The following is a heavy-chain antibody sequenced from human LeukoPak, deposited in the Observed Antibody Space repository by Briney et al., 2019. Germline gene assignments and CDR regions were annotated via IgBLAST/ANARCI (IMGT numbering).Heavy chain of an antibody. J-gene: IGHJ6*02. Sequence: GGSLRLSCAASGFTFDDYAMHWVRQAPGKGLEWVSGISWNSGSIGYADSVKGRFTISRDNAKNSLYLQMNSLRAEDTALYYCAKGTMVRGVIIKRYYYYGMDVWGQGTTVTVSS. CDR3: AKGTMVRGVIIKRYYYYGMDV. CDR2: ISWNSGSI. D-gene: IGHD3-10*01. CDR1: GFTFDDYA. V-gene: IGHV3-9*01.